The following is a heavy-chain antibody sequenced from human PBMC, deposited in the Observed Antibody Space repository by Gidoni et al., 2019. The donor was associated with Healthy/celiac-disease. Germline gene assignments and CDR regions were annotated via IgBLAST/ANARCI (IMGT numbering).Heavy chain of an antibody. V-gene: IGHV3-64*01. Sequence: EVQLVESGGGLVQPGGSLRLSCAASGFTFSSYAMHWVRQAPGKGLEYVSAISSNGGSTYYANSVKGRFTTSRDNSKNTLYLQMGSLRAEDMAVYYCATKVPYCSSTSCYKYYYYGMDVWGQGTTVTVSS. CDR3: ATKVPYCSSTSCYKYYYYGMDV. CDR2: ISSNGGST. D-gene: IGHD2-2*02. CDR1: GFTFSSYA. J-gene: IGHJ6*02.